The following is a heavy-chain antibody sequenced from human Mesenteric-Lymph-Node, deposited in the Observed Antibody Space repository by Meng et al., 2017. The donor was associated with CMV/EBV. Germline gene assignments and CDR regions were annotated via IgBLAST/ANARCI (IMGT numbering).Heavy chain of an antibody. CDR2: INPDNGDT. CDR3: ARSDWLLSVRFDY. Sequence: CRGSGYIFTDYGIHWVRQVPGQRLEWMGYINPDNGDTKYSQKFQGRVTITRDTSASKAYMELSSLRSEDTAVYYCARSDWLLSVRFDYWGQGTLVTVSS. D-gene: IGHD3/OR15-3a*01. J-gene: IGHJ4*02. V-gene: IGHV1-3*01. CDR1: GYIFTDYG.